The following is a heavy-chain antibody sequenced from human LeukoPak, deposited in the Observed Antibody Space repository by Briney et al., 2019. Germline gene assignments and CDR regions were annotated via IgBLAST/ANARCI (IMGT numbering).Heavy chain of an antibody. CDR3: STEDKYCSSPSCNDY. D-gene: IGHD2-2*01. J-gene: IGHJ4*02. Sequence: ASVKVSCKASGFTFTSSAMQWVRQARGQRLEWIGWIVDGSGNTNYAQKFQERVTITRDTSISTVYMELSNLRSDDTAVYYCSTEDKYCSSPSCNDYWGQGTLVTVSS. V-gene: IGHV1-58*02. CDR2: IVDGSGNT. CDR1: GFTFTSSA.